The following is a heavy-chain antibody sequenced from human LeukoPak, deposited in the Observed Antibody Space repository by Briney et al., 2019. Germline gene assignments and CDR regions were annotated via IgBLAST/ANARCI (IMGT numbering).Heavy chain of an antibody. V-gene: IGHV4-39*01. CDR2: IYDSGST. Sequence: PSETLSLTCTVSGASISGSGYYWGWIRQPPGKGLELIGNIYDSGSTYYNASLQSRVTISIDTSKNQFSLRLSSVTAADTARYYCAKSGGYGLIDYWGQGTLVTVSS. CDR3: AKSGGYGLIDY. J-gene: IGHJ4*02. CDR1: GASISGSGYY. D-gene: IGHD1-26*01.